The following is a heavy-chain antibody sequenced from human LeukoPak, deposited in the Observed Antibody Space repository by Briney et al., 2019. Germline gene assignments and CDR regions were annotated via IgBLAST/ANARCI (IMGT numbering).Heavy chain of an antibody. CDR1: GGSISSGSYY. J-gene: IGHJ4*02. CDR3: ATLKSRYFDWLFPGAINY. V-gene: IGHV4-61*02. CDR2: IYTSGST. Sequence: SQTLSLTCTVSGGSISSGSYYWSWIRQPAGKGLEWIGRIYTSGSTNYNPSLKSRVTISVDTSKNQFSLKLSSVTAADTAVYYCATLKSRYFDWLFPGAINYWGQGTLVTVSS. D-gene: IGHD3-9*01.